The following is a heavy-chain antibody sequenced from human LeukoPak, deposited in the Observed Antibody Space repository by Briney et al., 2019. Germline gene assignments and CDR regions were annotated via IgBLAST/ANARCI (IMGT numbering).Heavy chain of an antibody. CDR2: INHSGST. Sequence: PSETLSLTCTVSGGSISSSSYYWGWIRQPPGKGLEWIGEINHSGSTNYNPSLKSRVTISVDTSKNQFSLKLSSVTAADTAVYYCARGRRKYCSSTSCARGGFDYWGQGTLVTVSS. D-gene: IGHD2-2*01. CDR1: GGSISSSSYY. CDR3: ARGRRKYCSSTSCARGGFDY. J-gene: IGHJ4*02. V-gene: IGHV4-39*07.